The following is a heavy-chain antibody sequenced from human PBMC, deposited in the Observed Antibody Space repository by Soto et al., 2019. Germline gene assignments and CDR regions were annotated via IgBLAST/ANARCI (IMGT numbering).Heavy chain of an antibody. Sequence: LRLSCAASGFTFDDYAMHWVRQAPGKGLEWVSGISWNSGSIGYADSVKGRFTISRDNAKNSLYLQMNSLRAEDTALYYCAKAYSGSYRGAFDIWGQGTMVTVSS. CDR2: ISWNSGSI. CDR3: AKAYSGSYRGAFDI. V-gene: IGHV3-9*01. CDR1: GFTFDDYA. J-gene: IGHJ3*02. D-gene: IGHD1-26*01.